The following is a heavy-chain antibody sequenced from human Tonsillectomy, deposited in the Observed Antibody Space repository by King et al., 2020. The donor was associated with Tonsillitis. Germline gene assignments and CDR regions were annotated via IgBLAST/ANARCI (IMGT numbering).Heavy chain of an antibody. J-gene: IGHJ4*02. CDR2: IKQYGSEK. CDR1: GFTFISYW. CDR3: AREWQLVGDY. D-gene: IGHD6-6*01. Sequence: VQLVESGGGFVQPGGALRLSCAASGFTFISYWMRWVSQAPGKGLECVANIKQYGSEKYYGVSVKGRFTISRDNAKNSLYLQMNSLRAEDTAVYYCAREWQLVGDYWGQGTLVTVSS. V-gene: IGHV3-7*03.